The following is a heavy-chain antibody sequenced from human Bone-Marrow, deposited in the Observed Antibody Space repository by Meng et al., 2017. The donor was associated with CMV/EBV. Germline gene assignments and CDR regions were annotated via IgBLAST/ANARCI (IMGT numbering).Heavy chain of an antibody. V-gene: IGHV3-30*04. Sequence: GESLKISCAASGFTFSSYEMNWVRQAPGKGLEWVAVISYDGSNKYYADSVKGRFTISRDNSKNTLYLQMNSLRAEDTAVYYCASYYDFWSGYPEQYYFDYWGQGTLVTVSS. CDR3: ASYYDFWSGYPEQYYFDY. CDR1: GFTFSSYE. J-gene: IGHJ4*02. CDR2: ISYDGSNK. D-gene: IGHD3-3*01.